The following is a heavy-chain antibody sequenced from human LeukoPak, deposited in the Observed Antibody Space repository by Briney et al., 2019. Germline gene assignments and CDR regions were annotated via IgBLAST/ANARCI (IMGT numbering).Heavy chain of an antibody. D-gene: IGHD3-10*01. CDR2: VHYTGTT. Sequence: SETLSLTCTVSGGSITDYYWNWIRQSPEKGLEWIGYVHYTGTTYYSPSLKSRVAISLDRSKNQFSLNLNSVTAADTAVYYCARVFDSGSQAYFYYMDVWGKGTTVTISS. CDR1: GGSITDYY. J-gene: IGHJ6*03. V-gene: IGHV4-59*01. CDR3: ARVFDSGSQAYFYYMDV.